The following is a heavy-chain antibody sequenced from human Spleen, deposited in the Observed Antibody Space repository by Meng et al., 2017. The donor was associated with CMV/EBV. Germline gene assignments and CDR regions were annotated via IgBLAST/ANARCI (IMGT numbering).Heavy chain of an antibody. CDR1: GGSFSSYG. D-gene: IGHD3-10*01. CDR3: AIKGRDWFDP. CDR2: IIPIFRIA. Sequence: SCQASGGSFSSYGISWVRQAPGQGLEWMGGIIPIFRIANYAQKFQDRVTITTDESTSTAFMELSSLKPEDTAVYYCAIKGRDWFDPWGQGTLVTVSS. V-gene: IGHV1-69*05. J-gene: IGHJ5*02.